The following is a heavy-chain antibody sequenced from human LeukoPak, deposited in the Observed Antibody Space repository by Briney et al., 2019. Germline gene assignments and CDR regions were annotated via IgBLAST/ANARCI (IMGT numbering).Heavy chain of an antibody. D-gene: IGHD3-9*01. CDR2: IYYSGST. CDR1: GGSISSYY. V-gene: IGHV4-59*08. CDR3: ARGPRQLRYFDWPSSDY. Sequence: PSETLSLTCTVSGGSISSYYWSWIRQPPGKGLEWIGYIYYSGSTNYNPSLKSRVTISVDTSKNQFSLKLSSVTAADTAVYYCARGPRQLRYFDWPSSDYWGQGTLVTVSS. J-gene: IGHJ4*02.